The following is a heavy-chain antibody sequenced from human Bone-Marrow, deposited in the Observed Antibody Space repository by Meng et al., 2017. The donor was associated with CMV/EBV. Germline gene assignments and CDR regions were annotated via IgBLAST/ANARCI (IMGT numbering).Heavy chain of an antibody. CDR2: INQNGTQK. Sequence: GESLKISCTASGFNFRGYWMSWVRQAPGKGLEWVANINQNGTQKNYVDSVKGRFTISRVSAANSLFLQMNSLQVEDTAVYYCAREPNSFDYWGQGTRVTVSS. V-gene: IGHV3-7*01. CDR1: GFNFRGYW. D-gene: IGHD1-7*01. J-gene: IGHJ4*02. CDR3: AREPNSFDY.